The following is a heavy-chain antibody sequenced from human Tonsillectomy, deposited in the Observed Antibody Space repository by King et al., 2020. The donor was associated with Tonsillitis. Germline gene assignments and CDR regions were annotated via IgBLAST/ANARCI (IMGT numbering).Heavy chain of an antibody. V-gene: IGHV3-30*04. CDR1: GFTFSSYP. D-gene: IGHD3-22*01. CDR3: ARDLYNNYYDSSGFFDF. Sequence: VQLVESGGGVVRPGRSLRLSCAASGFTFSSYPMHWVRQAPGKGLQWVAVISYDGSDKYYADSVKGRFTISRDNSKNTVYLQMHSLGAEDTAVYYCARDLYNNYYDSSGFFDFWGQGTLVTVSS. J-gene: IGHJ5*01. CDR2: ISYDGSDK.